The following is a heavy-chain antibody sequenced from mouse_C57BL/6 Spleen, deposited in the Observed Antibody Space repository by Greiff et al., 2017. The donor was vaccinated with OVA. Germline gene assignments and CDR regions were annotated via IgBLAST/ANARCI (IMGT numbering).Heavy chain of an antibody. CDR3: AIKRYYYCSSYSLDY. CDR2: IFPGGGST. J-gene: IGHJ2*01. V-gene: IGHV1-75*01. CDR1: GYTFTAYY. D-gene: IGHD1-1*01. Sequence: VQLQQSGPELVKPGASVKISCKASGYTFTAYYINWVKQRPGQGLEWIGWIFPGGGSTYYNEKFKGKATLTVDKSYSTAYMLLISLTSEDSAVDFCAIKRYYYCSSYSLDYWGQGTTLTVSS.